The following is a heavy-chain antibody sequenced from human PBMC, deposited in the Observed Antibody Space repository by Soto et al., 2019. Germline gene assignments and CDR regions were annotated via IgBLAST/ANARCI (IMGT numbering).Heavy chain of an antibody. D-gene: IGHD3-9*01. V-gene: IGHV3-23*01. CDR1: GFTFSSYA. Sequence: EVQLLESGGGLVQPGGSPRLSCAASGFTFSSYAMSWVRQAPGKGLEWVSAISGIGGSTYYADSVQGLFTISRDTSKNMLHLQMNGLITEDTAVYYCAKVDILTAVLAYFGYWGQGTLFTVSA. J-gene: IGHJ4*02. CDR2: ISGIGGST. CDR3: AKVDILTAVLAYFGY.